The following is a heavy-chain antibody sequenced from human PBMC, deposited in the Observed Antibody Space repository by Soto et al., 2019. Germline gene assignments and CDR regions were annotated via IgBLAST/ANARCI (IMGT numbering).Heavy chain of an antibody. J-gene: IGHJ6*02. D-gene: IGHD6-6*01. CDR2: INAGNGNT. CDR1: GYTFTNYA. Sequence: QVQLVQSGAEVKKPGASVKVSCKASGYTFTNYAMHWVRQAPGQRLEWMGRINAGNGNTKYSQKFEGRVTITSDTYASTAYMELSSLRSEDTAVYYCAAVYSSSSIYYYYYGMDVWGQGTTVTVSS. V-gene: IGHV1-3*01. CDR3: AAVYSSSSIYYYYYGMDV.